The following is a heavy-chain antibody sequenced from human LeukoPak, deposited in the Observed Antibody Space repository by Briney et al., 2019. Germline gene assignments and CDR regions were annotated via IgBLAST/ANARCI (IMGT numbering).Heavy chain of an antibody. CDR1: GFTFSSYG. Sequence: PGGSLRLSCAASGFTFSSYGMHWVRQAPGKGLEWVAVIWYDGSNKYYADSVKGRFTISRDNSKNTLYLQMNSLRAEDTAVYCCAKDSGGYYYYFDYWGQGTLVTVSS. CDR2: IWYDGSNK. CDR3: AKDSGGYYYYFDY. V-gene: IGHV3-33*06. J-gene: IGHJ4*02. D-gene: IGHD3-3*01.